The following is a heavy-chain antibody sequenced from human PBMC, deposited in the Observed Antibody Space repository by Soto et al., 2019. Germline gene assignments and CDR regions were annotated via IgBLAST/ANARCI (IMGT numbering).Heavy chain of an antibody. CDR2: IYYSGST. CDR3: ARGGWRHIDY. J-gene: IGHJ4*02. D-gene: IGHD3-3*01. V-gene: IGHV4-59*08. CDR1: GGSISTYY. Sequence: QVQLQESGPGLAKPSETLSLTCTVSGGSISTYYWSWIRQPPGKGLEWIGYIYYSGSTNYNPSLTSRVTISVDTSTNQFSLKLSSVTAADTAVYYCARGGWRHIDYWGQGTLVTVSS.